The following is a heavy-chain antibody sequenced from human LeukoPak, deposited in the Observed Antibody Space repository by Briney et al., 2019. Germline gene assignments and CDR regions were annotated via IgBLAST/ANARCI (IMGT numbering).Heavy chain of an antibody. D-gene: IGHD6-19*01. Sequence: PSETLSLTCTVSGGSISSGSYYWSWIRQPAGKGLEWIGRIYTSGSTNYNPSLKSLVTISVDTSKNQFSLKLSSVTAADTAVYYCARDLHGIAVAGSLDYWGQGTLVTVSS. CDR2: IYTSGST. J-gene: IGHJ4*02. CDR3: ARDLHGIAVAGSLDY. V-gene: IGHV4-61*02. CDR1: GGSISSGSYY.